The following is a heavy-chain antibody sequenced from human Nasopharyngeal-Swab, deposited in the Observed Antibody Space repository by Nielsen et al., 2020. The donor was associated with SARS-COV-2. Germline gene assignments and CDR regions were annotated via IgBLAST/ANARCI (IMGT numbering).Heavy chain of an antibody. CDR3: ARVRAYCSGGSCYSEDWFDP. D-gene: IGHD2-15*01. CDR2: IYPGDSDT. Sequence: GESLKISCKGSGYSFTSYWIGWVRQMPGKGLEWMGIIYPGDSDTRYSPSFQGQVTISADKSISTAYLQWSSLKASDTAMYYCARVRAYCSGGSCYSEDWFDPWGQGTLVTVSS. CDR1: GYSFTSYW. J-gene: IGHJ5*02. V-gene: IGHV5-51*01.